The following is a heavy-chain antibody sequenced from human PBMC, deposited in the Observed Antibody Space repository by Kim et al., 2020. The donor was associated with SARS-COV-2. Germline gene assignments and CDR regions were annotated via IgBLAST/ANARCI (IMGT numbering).Heavy chain of an antibody. Sequence: GGSLRLSCAATGFTFSSYWMNWVRQAPGKGLEWVANIDRNGNEKNYVDSVRGRFTVARDNARNVLYLQMNSLRVEDTAIYYCATEWVHASAGYYIDVWG. CDR3: ATEWVHASAGYYIDV. D-gene: IGHD6-6*01. CDR2: IDRNGNEK. CDR1: GFTFSSYW. J-gene: IGHJ6*03. V-gene: IGHV3-7*01.